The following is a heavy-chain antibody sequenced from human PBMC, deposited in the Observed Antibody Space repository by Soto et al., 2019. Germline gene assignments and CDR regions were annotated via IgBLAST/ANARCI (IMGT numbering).Heavy chain of an antibody. CDR1: GYTFTSYY. CDR3: ARDPNAEDTAMVSEFDY. Sequence: GASVKVSCKASGYTFTSYYMHWVRQAPGQGLEWMGIINPSGGSTSYAQKFQGRVTMTRDTSTSTVYMELSSLRSEDTAVYYCARDPNAEDTAMVSEFDYWGQGTLVTVSS. CDR2: INPSGGST. V-gene: IGHV1-46*01. D-gene: IGHD5-18*01. J-gene: IGHJ4*02.